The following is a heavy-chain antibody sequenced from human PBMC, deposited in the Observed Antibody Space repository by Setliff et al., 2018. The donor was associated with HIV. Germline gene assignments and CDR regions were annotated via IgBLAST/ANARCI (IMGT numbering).Heavy chain of an antibody. CDR2: FYTSGST. D-gene: IGHD5-12*01. CDR3: AREIWGQVAHVPYGMDV. J-gene: IGHJ6*02. CDR1: GGSISSYY. V-gene: IGHV4-4*07. Sequence: SETLSLTCTVSGGSISSYYWSWIRQPAGKGLEWIGRFYTSGSTNYNPSLKSRVTMSVDTSKNQFSLKVRYVKAADTAIYYCAREIWGQVAHVPYGMDVWGQGTTVT.